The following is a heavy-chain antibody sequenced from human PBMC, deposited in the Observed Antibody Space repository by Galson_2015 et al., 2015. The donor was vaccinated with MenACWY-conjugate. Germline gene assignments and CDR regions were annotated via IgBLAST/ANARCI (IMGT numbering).Heavy chain of an antibody. CDR2: INHSGRT. D-gene: IGHD4-17*01. CDR1: GASISSGYY. CDR3: AREYGDYDY. Sequence: QVQLQESGPGLVKPSETLSLTCSVSGASISSGYYWGWIRQPPGKGPEWIGSINHSGRTYFTPSLKSRLTMSVDTSKTQSSRKLSSGTAADTAVYYCAREYGDYDYWGQGTLVTVSS. V-gene: IGHV4-38-2*02. J-gene: IGHJ4*02.